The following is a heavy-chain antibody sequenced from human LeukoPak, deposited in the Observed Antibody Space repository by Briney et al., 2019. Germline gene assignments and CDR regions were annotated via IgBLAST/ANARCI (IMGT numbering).Heavy chain of an antibody. D-gene: IGHD4-17*01. CDR3: ARVFDYDWYFDL. CDR2: ISSSGST. Sequence: SETLSLTCTVSGDSISSGDYYWSWIRQPAGKGLEWIGRISSSGSTNYSPSLKSRVTISVDTSKNQFSLKLSSVTAADTAVYFCARVFDYDWYFDLWGRGTLVTVSS. J-gene: IGHJ2*01. CDR1: GDSISSGDYY. V-gene: IGHV4-61*02.